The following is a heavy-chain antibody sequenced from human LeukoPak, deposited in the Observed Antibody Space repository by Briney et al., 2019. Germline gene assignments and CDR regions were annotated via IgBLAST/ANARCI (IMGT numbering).Heavy chain of an antibody. Sequence: SETLSLTCTVSGYSISSGYYWGWIRQPPGQGLEWIGSIYHSGSTYYNPSLKSRVTISVDTSKNQFSLKLSSVTAADTAVYYCARAPSSGWYGSPDYWGQGTLVTVSS. V-gene: IGHV4-38-2*02. J-gene: IGHJ4*02. CDR1: GYSISSGYY. CDR3: ARAPSSGWYGSPDY. D-gene: IGHD6-19*01. CDR2: IYHSGST.